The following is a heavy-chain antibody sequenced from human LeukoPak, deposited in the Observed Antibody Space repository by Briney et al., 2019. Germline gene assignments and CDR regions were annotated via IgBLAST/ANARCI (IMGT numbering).Heavy chain of an antibody. CDR3: ASIVVVPANAFDI. Sequence: GRSLRLPCAASGFTFSSYAMHWVRQAPGKGLEWVAVISYDGSNKYYADSVKGRFTISRDNSKNTLYLQMNSLRAEDTAVYYCASIVVVPANAFDIWGQGTMVTVSS. CDR1: GFTFSSYA. V-gene: IGHV3-30-3*01. D-gene: IGHD2-2*01. J-gene: IGHJ3*02. CDR2: ISYDGSNK.